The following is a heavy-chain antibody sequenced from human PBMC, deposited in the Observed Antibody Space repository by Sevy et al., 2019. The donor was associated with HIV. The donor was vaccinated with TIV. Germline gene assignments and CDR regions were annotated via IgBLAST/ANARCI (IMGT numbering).Heavy chain of an antibody. CDR2: VYPGDSDT. D-gene: IGHD6-13*01. V-gene: IGHV5-51*01. J-gene: IGHJ4*02. Sequence: GESLKISCKGSGYSFANNWIGWVRQMPGKGLEWMGIVYPGDSDTTYSPSFQGQVTISVDKSISTAYLQWNSLKASDTAMYYWARLPVAAAGLYYFDYWGQGTLVTVSS. CDR1: GYSFANNW. CDR3: ARLPVAAAGLYYFDY.